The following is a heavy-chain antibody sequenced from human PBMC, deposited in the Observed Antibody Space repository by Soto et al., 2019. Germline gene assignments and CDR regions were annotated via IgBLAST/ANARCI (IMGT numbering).Heavy chain of an antibody. CDR1: GFTFNNYA. D-gene: IGHD3-10*01. Sequence: VQLLESGGGLVQPGGSLRLSCAASGFTFNNYAITWLRQAPGKGVAWVSAISGGGDTTSYADSVKGRFTVSRDGSKNTLYLQMGSLRAEDTAIYYCAKGRGGSGSLTPRVDFWGQGTLVTVSS. V-gene: IGHV3-23*01. J-gene: IGHJ4*02. CDR2: ISGGGDTT. CDR3: AKGRGGSGSLTPRVDF.